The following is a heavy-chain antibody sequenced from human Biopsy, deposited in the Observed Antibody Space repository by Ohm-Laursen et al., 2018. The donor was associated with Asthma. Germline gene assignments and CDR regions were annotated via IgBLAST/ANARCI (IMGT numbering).Heavy chain of an antibody. CDR3: ARGYSTSWYFGY. CDR2: ISSRGSNI. V-gene: IGHV3-11*01. Sequence: SLRLSCTASGSTFRDYYMTWIRQAPGKGLEWVAYISSRGSNIFYADSVKGRFTISRDNAKKSLFLEMNSLTVEDTAVYFCARGYSTSWYFGYWGQGTLVTVSS. D-gene: IGHD6-13*01. J-gene: IGHJ4*02. CDR1: GSTFRDYY.